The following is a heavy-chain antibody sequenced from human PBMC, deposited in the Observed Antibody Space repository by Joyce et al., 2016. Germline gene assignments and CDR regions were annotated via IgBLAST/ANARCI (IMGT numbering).Heavy chain of an antibody. CDR2: SWDDGSNK. D-gene: IGHD5-12*01. Sequence: QVQLVESGGGVVQPGRSLRLACAASGFTFRKSAMHWVRQAPGEGLEWVALSWDDGSNKYYADSVKGRFVISRDNSKNTVYLQMNSLSAEDAAVYYCARDFGGYDEVDYYYGMDVWGQGTTVTVSS. J-gene: IGHJ6*02. CDR1: GFTFRKSA. CDR3: ARDFGGYDEVDYYYGMDV. V-gene: IGHV3-33*01.